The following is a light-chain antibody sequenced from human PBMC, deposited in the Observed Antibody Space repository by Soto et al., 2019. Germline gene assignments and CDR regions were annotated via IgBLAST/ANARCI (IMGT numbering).Light chain of an antibody. J-gene: IGKJ5*01. CDR3: QLYGISPH. V-gene: IGKV3-15*01. CDR2: GAS. CDR1: QSVSSN. Sequence: EVVMTQSPATLSVSPGERATLSCRASQSVSSNLAWYQQKPGQAPRLLIYGASTRAAGIPARFRGSGSGTDFTLTINRLEPEDFAVYYCQLYGISPHFGQGTRLEIK.